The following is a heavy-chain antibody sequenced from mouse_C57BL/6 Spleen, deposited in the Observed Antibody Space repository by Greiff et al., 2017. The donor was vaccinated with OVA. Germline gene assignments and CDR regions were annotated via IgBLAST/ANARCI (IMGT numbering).Heavy chain of an antibody. CDR2: IDPENGDT. D-gene: IGHD4-1*01. CDR3: TSTGTIDY. J-gene: IGHJ2*01. Sequence: VQLQQSGAELAKPGASVKLSCKASGYTFTSYWMHWVKQRPGQGLEWIGWIDPENGDTEYASKFQGKATITADTSSNTAYLQLSSLTSEDTAVYYCTSTGTIDYWGQGTTLTVSS. V-gene: IGHV14-4*01. CDR1: GYTFTSYW.